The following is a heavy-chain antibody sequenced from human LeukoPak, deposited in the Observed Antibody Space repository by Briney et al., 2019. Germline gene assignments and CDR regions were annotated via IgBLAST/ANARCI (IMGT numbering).Heavy chain of an antibody. V-gene: IGHV3-9*01. CDR1: GFTFDDYA. Sequence: GRSLRLSCAASGFTFDDYAMHWVRQAPGKGLEWVSGISWNSGSIGYADSVKGRFTISRDNAKNSLYLQMNSLRAEDAALYYCAKDRGYCSSTSCRTYYYYGMDVWGQGTTVTVSS. J-gene: IGHJ6*02. CDR3: AKDRGYCSSTSCRTYYYYGMDV. D-gene: IGHD2-2*01. CDR2: ISWNSGSI.